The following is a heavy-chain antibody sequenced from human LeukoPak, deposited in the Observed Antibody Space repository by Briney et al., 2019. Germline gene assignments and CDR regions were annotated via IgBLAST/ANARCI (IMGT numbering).Heavy chain of an antibody. CDR3: ARASAYCSGGSCYTSHLDY. CDR2: IIPILGKA. Sequence: SVKVSCKAYGGTFSSYAISWVRQAPGQGLEWMGRIIPILGKANYAQTFQGRVRITADKPTRPAYMELSSLRSEGPAVNVCARASAYCSGGSCYTSHLDYWGQGTLVTVSS. J-gene: IGHJ4*02. CDR1: GGTFSSYA. V-gene: IGHV1-69*04. D-gene: IGHD2-15*01.